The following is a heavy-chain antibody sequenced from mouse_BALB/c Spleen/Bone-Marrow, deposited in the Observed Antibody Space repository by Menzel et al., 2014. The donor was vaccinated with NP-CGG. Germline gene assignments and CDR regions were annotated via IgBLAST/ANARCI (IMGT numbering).Heavy chain of an antibody. J-gene: IGHJ2*01. CDR1: GYTFTSYW. CDR3: ARERYAGYYFDY. Sequence: QVHVKQSGAELAKPGASVKMSCKASGYTFTSYWMHWVKQRPGQGLEWIGYINPSTGYTEYNQKFKDKATLTADKSSSTAYMQLSSLTSEDSAVYYCARERYAGYYFDYWGQGTTLTVSS. CDR2: INPSTGYT. D-gene: IGHD2-3*01. V-gene: IGHV1-7*01.